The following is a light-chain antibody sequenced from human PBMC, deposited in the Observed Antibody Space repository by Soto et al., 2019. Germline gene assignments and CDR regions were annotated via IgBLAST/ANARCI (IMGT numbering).Light chain of an antibody. Sequence: EILLTHSPFTLSLSPGDRSTLSCSASQSVRNSLLAWYQQKPGQPPRLLIYDASTRATATPERFSGSGSGTDFTLTISRLEPEDFAVYYCHQYDSIVQTFGQGTKVDIK. CDR2: DAS. J-gene: IGKJ1*01. V-gene: IGKV3-20*01. CDR3: HQYDSIVQT. CDR1: QSVRNSL.